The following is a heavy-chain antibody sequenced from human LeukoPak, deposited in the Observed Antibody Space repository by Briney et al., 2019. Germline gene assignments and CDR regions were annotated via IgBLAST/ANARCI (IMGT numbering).Heavy chain of an antibody. CDR2: IHYSGTT. D-gene: IGHD3-10*01. CDR3: ASSITMVRGAPSFDY. Sequence: PSETLSLTSSVSGGSVRSYSWSWMRQPPGKGLEWIGYIHYSGTTNYKPSLKSRVTISVETTKNQFSLKLSSVTAADTAVYYCASSITMVRGAPSFDYWGQGTLVTVSS. CDR1: GGSVRSYS. J-gene: IGHJ4*02. V-gene: IGHV4-59*08.